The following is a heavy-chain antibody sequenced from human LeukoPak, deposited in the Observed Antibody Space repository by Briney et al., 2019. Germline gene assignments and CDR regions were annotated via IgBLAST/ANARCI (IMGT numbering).Heavy chain of an antibody. V-gene: IGHV1-69*05. CDR2: IIPIFGTA. Sequence: GSSVKVSCKASGGTFSSYAISWVRQAPGQGLEWMGGIIPIFGTANYAQKFQGRVTITTDESTSTAYMELSSLRSEDTAVYYCARLQRQSNGYNGDDHWGQGTLVTVSS. CDR3: ARLQRQSNGYNGDDH. CDR1: GGTFSSYA. J-gene: IGHJ4*02. D-gene: IGHD5-24*01.